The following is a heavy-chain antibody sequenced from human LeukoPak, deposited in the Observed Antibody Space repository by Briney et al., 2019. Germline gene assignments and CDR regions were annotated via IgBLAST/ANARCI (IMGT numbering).Heavy chain of an antibody. V-gene: IGHV3-53*01. J-gene: IGHJ5*02. Sequence: GGSLRLSCAASGFTVSSNYMSWVRQAPGKGLEWVSVIYSGGSTYYADSVKGRFTISRDNSKNTLYLQMNSLRAEDTAVYYCARDLGQYYDTSDNWFDPWGQGALVTVSS. D-gene: IGHD3-22*01. CDR3: ARDLGQYYDTSDNWFDP. CDR2: IYSGGST. CDR1: GFTVSSNY.